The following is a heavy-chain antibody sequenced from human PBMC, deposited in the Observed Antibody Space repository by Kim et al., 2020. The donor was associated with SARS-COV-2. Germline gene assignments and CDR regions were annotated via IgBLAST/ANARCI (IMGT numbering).Heavy chain of an antibody. J-gene: IGHJ5*02. CDR2: FDPEDGET. V-gene: IGHV1-24*01. D-gene: IGHD2-2*01. CDR3: ATDRYVVVVPAARIENWFDP. CDR1: GYTLTELS. Sequence: ASVKVSCKVSGYTLTELSMHWVRQAPGKGLEWMGGFDPEDGETIYAQKFQGRVTMTEDTSTDTAYMELSSLRSEDTAVYYCATDRYVVVVPAARIENWFDPWGQGTLVTVSS.